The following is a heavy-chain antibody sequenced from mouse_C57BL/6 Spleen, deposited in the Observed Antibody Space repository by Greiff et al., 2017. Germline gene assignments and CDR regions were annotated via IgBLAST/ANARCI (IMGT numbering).Heavy chain of an antibody. CDR3: ARSKLTGYYFDC. D-gene: IGHD4-1*01. Sequence: QVQLKESGPELVKPGASVKISCKASGYAFSSSWMNWVKQRPGKGLEWIGRIYPGDGDTNYNGKFKGKATLTADKSSSTAYMQLSSLTSEDSAVYFCARSKLTGYYFDCWGQGTTLTVSS. J-gene: IGHJ2*01. CDR2: IYPGDGDT. CDR1: GYAFSSSW. V-gene: IGHV1-82*01.